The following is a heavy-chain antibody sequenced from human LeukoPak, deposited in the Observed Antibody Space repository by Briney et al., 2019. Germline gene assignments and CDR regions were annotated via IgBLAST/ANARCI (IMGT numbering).Heavy chain of an antibody. Sequence: TSETLSLTCAVYGGSFSGYYWSWIRQPPGKGLEWIGEINHSGSTNYNPSLKSRVTISVDTSKNQFSLKLSSVTAADTAVYYCVANYPYYYYMDVWGKGTTVTVSS. J-gene: IGHJ6*03. CDR2: INHSGST. D-gene: IGHD1-7*01. CDR1: GGSFSGYY. CDR3: VANYPYYYYMDV. V-gene: IGHV4-34*01.